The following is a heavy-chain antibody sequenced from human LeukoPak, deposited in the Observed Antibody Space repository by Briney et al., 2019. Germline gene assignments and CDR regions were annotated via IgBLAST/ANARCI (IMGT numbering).Heavy chain of an antibody. CDR1: GYIFSNYD. V-gene: IGHV1-8*01. Sequence: ASVKVSCKASGYIFSNYDINWVRQVPGHGLEWMGWMNPDSGRRVYAQKFQGRVTMTRNSSINTAYMELTSLRSDDRAVYYCARGLRSDYWGQGTLVIVSS. D-gene: IGHD3-16*02. CDR2: MNPDSGRR. CDR3: ARGLRSDY. J-gene: IGHJ4*02.